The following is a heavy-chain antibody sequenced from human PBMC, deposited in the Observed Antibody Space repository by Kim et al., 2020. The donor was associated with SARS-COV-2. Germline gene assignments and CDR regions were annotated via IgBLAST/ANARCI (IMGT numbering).Heavy chain of an antibody. D-gene: IGHD6-13*01. CDR2: INHSGST. V-gene: IGHV4-34*01. J-gene: IGHJ4*02. Sequence: SETLSLTCAVYGGSFSGYYWSWIRQPPGKGLEWIGEINHSGSTNYNPSLKSRVTISVDTSKNQFSLKLSSVTAAHTAVYYCARLIMYSSSWYVDYWGQGTLVTVSS. CDR3: ARLIMYSSSWYVDY. CDR1: GGSFSGYY.